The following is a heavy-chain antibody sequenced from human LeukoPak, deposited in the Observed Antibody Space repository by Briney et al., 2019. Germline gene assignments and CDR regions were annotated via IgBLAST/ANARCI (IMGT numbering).Heavy chain of an antibody. Sequence: ASVKVSCKASGYTFTGYYMHWVRQAPGQGLEWMGWINPNSGNTGYAQKFQGRVTITRNTSISTAYMELSSLRSEDTAVYYCARVYYYYMDVWGKGTTVTVSS. CDR3: ARVYYYYMDV. CDR2: INPNSGNT. CDR1: GYTFTGYY. J-gene: IGHJ6*03. V-gene: IGHV1-8*03.